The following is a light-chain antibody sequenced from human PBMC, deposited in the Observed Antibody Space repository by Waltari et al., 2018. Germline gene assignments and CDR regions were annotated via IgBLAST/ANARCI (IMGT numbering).Light chain of an antibody. CDR1: QRISSTS. V-gene: IGKV3-20*01. Sequence: EVVLTQSPGTLSLSAGERATLSCRASQRISSTSLAWYQLKPGQAPTLLVLGTSSRATGSPDRFSVSGSATHFTLTISRLEPEDFAVYYCQQYGNSPWTFGQGTKVEVK. CDR3: QQYGNSPWT. J-gene: IGKJ1*01. CDR2: GTS.